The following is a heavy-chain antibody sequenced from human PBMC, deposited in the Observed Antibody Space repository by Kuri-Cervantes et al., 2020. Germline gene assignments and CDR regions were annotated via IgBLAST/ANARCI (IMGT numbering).Heavy chain of an antibody. CDR1: GYTSTSYY. CDR2: INPSGGST. D-gene: IGHD3-16*02. CDR3: ARDFRLRLGELSLFGY. J-gene: IGHJ4*02. V-gene: IGHV1-46*01. Sequence: ASVKVSCKASGYTSTSYYMHWVRQAPGQGLEWMGIINPSGGSTSYAQKFQGRVTMTRDTSTSTAYMELSRLRSDDTAVYYCARDFRLRLGELSLFGYWGQGTLVTVSS.